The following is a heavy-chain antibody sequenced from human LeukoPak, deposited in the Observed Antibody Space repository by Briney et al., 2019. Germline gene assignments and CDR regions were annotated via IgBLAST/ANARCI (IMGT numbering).Heavy chain of an antibody. J-gene: IGHJ5*02. CDR3: ARDNSVRDEAWWFNP. CDR1: GGSISIYY. CDR2: IYYTGSS. V-gene: IGHV4-59*01. D-gene: IGHD5-24*01. Sequence: SETLSLTCTVSGGSISIYYWSWLRQPPGKGLEWIGYIYYTGSSNYNPSLKSRVTISVDTSKNQFSLKLNSVTAADTAVYYCARDNSVRDEAWWFNPWGQGTLVTVSS.